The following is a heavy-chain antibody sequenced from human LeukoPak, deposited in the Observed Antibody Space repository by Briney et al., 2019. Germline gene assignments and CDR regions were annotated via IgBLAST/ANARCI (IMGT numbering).Heavy chain of an antibody. Sequence: PSETLSLTCTVSGGSISSYYWSWIRQPPGKGLEWIGYIYYSGSTNYNPSLKSRVTISVDTSKNQFSLKLSSVTAADTAVYFCARDESEFDYWGQGTLVTVSS. CDR3: ARDESEFDY. V-gene: IGHV4-59*12. CDR1: GGSISSYY. J-gene: IGHJ4*02. CDR2: IYYSGST.